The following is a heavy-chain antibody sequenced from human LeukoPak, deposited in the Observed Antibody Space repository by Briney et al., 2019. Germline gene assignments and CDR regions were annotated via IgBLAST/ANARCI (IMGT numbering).Heavy chain of an antibody. CDR2: IRYDGSNK. CDR3: ARRDADYDFWSGIDY. CDR1: GFTFSSYG. J-gene: IGHJ4*02. D-gene: IGHD3-3*01. V-gene: IGHV3-30*02. Sequence: GGSLRLSCAASGFTFSSYGMHWVRQAPGKGLEWVAFIRYDGSNKYYADSVKGRFTISRDNSKNTLYLQMNSLRAEDTAVYYCARRDADYDFWSGIDYWGQGTLVTVSS.